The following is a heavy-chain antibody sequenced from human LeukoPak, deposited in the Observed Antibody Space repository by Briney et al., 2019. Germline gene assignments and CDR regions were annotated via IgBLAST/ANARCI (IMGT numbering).Heavy chain of an antibody. J-gene: IGHJ4*02. V-gene: IGHV4-61*08. CDR1: GGSISSGGYY. Sequence: SQTLSLTCTVSGGSISSGGYYWSWIRQPPGKGLEWIGYIYYSGSTNYNPSLKSRVTISVDTSKNQFSLKLSSVTAADTAVYYCAWGIVATYFDYWGQGTLVTVSS. CDR2: IYYSGST. CDR3: AWGIVATYFDY. D-gene: IGHD5-12*01.